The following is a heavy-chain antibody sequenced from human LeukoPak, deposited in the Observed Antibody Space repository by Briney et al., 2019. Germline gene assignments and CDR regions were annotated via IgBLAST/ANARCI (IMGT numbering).Heavy chain of an antibody. CDR2: ISWNSGSI. CDR1: GFTLDDYA. J-gene: IGHJ4*02. D-gene: IGHD5-24*01. V-gene: IGHV3-9*01. CDR3: AKDMARRGDGYNWVD. Sequence: GGSLRLSCAASGFTLDDYAMHWVRQAPGKGLEWVSGISWNSGSIGYADSVKGRFTISRDNAKNSLYLQMNSLRAEDTALYYCAKDMARRGDGYNWVDWGQGTLVTVSS.